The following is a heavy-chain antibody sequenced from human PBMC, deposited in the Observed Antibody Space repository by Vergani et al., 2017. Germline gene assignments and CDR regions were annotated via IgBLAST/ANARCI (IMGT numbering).Heavy chain of an antibody. V-gene: IGHV4-38-2*01. Sequence: QVQLQESGPGLVKPSETLSLTCAVSGYSISSGYYWSWIRQPPGKGLEWIGEINHSGSTNYNPSLKSRVTISVDTSKNQFSLKLSSVTAADTAVYYCASRYYYDSSKDYWGQGTLVTVSS. CDR1: GYSISSGYY. CDR3: ASRYYYDSSKDY. D-gene: IGHD3-22*01. CDR2: INHSGST. J-gene: IGHJ4*02.